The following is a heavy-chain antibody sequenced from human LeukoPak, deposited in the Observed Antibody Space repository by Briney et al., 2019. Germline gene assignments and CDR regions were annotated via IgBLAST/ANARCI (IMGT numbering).Heavy chain of an antibody. V-gene: IGHV5-51*01. J-gene: IGHJ4*02. D-gene: IGHD3-22*01. CDR1: GYSFTSYW. Sequence: GESLKISCKGSGYSFTSYWIGWVRQMPGKGLEWMGIIYPGDSDTRYSPSFQGQVTISADKSISTAYLQWSSLKASDTAMYYCARFDYYDSSGYYSTGFDYWGQGTLVTVSS. CDR3: ARFDYYDSSGYYSTGFDY. CDR2: IYPGDSDT.